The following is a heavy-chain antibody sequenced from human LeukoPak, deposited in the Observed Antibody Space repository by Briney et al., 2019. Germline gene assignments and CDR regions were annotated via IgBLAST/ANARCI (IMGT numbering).Heavy chain of an antibody. CDR2: ISGSGGST. CDR1: GFTFSSYA. D-gene: IGHD2-21*02. J-gene: IGHJ1*01. V-gene: IGHV3-23*01. CDR3: ASLVVVTAARYFQH. Sequence: GGSLRLSCAASGFTFSSYAMSWVRQAPGKGLEWVSAISGSGGSTYYADSVKGRFTISRDDAKNSLYLQMNSLRAEDTAVYYCASLVVVTAARYFQHWGQGTLVTVSS.